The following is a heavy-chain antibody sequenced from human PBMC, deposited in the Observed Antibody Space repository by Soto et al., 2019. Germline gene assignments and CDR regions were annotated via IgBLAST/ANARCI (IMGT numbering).Heavy chain of an antibody. Sequence: PGGSLRLSCAASGFTFSSYWMSWVRQAPGKGLEWVANIKQDGSEKYYVDSVKGRFTISRDNAKNSLYLQMNSLRAEDTAVYYCARDPQDSGYDVVYYFDYWGQGTLVTVSS. CDR2: IKQDGSEK. D-gene: IGHD5-12*01. CDR1: GFTFSSYW. V-gene: IGHV3-7*01. J-gene: IGHJ4*02. CDR3: ARDPQDSGYDVVYYFDY.